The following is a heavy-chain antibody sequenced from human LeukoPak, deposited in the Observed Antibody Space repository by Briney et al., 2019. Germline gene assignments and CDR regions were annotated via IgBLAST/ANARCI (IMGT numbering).Heavy chain of an antibody. CDR1: GFTFSSYE. D-gene: IGHD6-6*01. Sequence: GGSLRLSCAASGFTFSSYEMNWVRQAPGKGLEWVSYISSSSTIYYADSVKGRFTISRDNAKNSLYLQMNSLRAEDTAVYYCARSRAKGAFDIWGQGTMVTVSS. V-gene: IGHV3-48*03. J-gene: IGHJ3*02. CDR3: ARSRAKGAFDI. CDR2: ISSSSTI.